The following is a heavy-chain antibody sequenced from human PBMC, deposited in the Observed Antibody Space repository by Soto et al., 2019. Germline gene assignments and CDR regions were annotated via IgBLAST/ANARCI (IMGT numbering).Heavy chain of an antibody. CDR2: ISGSGGGT. D-gene: IGHD6-13*01. CDR3: AKVILPSSWYLLFEY. V-gene: IGHV3-23*01. CDR1: GFTFSSYA. Sequence: GGSLRLSCAASGFTFSSYAMSWVRQAPGEGLEWVSAISGSGGGTYYADSVKGRFTISRDNSKNTLYLQMNSLRAEDTAVYYCAKVILPSSWYLLFEYWGQGTMVTVSS. J-gene: IGHJ4*02.